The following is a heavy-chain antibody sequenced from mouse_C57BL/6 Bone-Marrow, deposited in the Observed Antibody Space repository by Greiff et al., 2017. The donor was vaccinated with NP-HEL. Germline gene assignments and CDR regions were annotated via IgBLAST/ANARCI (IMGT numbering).Heavy chain of an antibody. CDR1: GYTFTDYN. CDR3: ARYGGLYGSSYNWYFDV. Sequence: EVQLQQSGPELVKPGASVKIPCKASGYTFTDYNMDWVKQSHGKSLEWIGDINPNNGGTIYNQKFKGKATLTVDKSSSTAYMELRSLTSEDTAVYYCARYGGLYGSSYNWYFDVWGTGTTVTVSS. J-gene: IGHJ1*03. D-gene: IGHD1-1*01. V-gene: IGHV1-18*01. CDR2: INPNNGGT.